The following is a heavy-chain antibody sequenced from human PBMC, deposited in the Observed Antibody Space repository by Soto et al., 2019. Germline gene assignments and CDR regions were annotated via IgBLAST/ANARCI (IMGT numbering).Heavy chain of an antibody. J-gene: IGHJ6*02. CDR1: GYTFTNYW. CDR3: AASIFYYGMDV. CDR2: IYPGDSDT. Sequence: GESLKISCKGSGYTFTNYWIGWVRQMPGKGPEWMGIIYPGDSDTKYNPSLQGQVTISADKSITTTYLQWSSLKASDTAIYYCAASIFYYGMDVWGQGTTVTVSS. V-gene: IGHV5-51*01.